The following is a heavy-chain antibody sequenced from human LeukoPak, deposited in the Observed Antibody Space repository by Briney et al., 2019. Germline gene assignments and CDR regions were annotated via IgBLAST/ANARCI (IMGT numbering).Heavy chain of an antibody. CDR3: AKDRQLDWFDP. CDR1: GFTFSSYA. CDR2: ISGSGGST. V-gene: IGHV3-23*01. Sequence: GGSLRLSCAASGFTFSSYAMSWVRQAPGKGLEWVSTISGSGGSTYYADPVKGRLTISRDNSKNTLYLQMNSLRAEDTAVYYCAKDRQLDWFDPWGQGTLVTISS. J-gene: IGHJ5*02. D-gene: IGHD6-19*01.